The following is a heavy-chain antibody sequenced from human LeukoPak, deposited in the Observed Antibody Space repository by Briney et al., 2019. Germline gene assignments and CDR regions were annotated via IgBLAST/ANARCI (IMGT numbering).Heavy chain of an antibody. CDR1: GFIFSNYG. CDR3: AKDSEQGINWNPFDY. CDR2: IRYDGSST. D-gene: IGHD1-20*01. Sequence: QPGGSLRLSCAASGFIFSNYGMHWVRQAPGKGLEWVAFIRYDGSSTYHADSIKGRFTISRDNSKNTLYLQMNSLRAEDTAIYYCAKDSEQGINWNPFDYWGQGTLVTVSS. J-gene: IGHJ4*02. V-gene: IGHV3-30*02.